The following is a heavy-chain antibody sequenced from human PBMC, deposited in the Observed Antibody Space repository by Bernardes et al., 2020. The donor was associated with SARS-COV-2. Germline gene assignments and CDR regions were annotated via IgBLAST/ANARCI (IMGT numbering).Heavy chain of an antibody. D-gene: IGHD1-1*01. V-gene: IGHV3-23*01. Sequence: GGSLRLSCEASRFTFNNYAMSWVRQAPGKGLEWVSPISGSGSSTYYADSVKGRFTISRDNSKNTLYLQMNSLRAEDTAVYYCAKGDDDNWRGWFDCWGQGTLVTVSS. CDR2: ISGSGSST. CDR3: AKGDDDNWRGWFDC. J-gene: IGHJ4*02. CDR1: RFTFNNYA.